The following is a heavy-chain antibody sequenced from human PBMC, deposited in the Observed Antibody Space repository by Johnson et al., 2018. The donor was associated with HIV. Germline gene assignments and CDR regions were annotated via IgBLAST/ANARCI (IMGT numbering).Heavy chain of an antibody. CDR1: GFTFSSYA. D-gene: IGHD3-3*01. CDR2: VSSNGGST. V-gene: IGHV3-64*01. CDR3: ARERGITIFGDPPNDAFDI. J-gene: IGHJ3*02. Sequence: VQLVESGGGLVQPGGSLRLSCAASGFTFSSYAMHWVRQAPGKGLEYVSAVSSNGGSTYYANSVRGRFIISRDNSKNTLYLQMGSLRAEDMAVYYCARERGITIFGDPPNDAFDIWGQGTMVTVFS.